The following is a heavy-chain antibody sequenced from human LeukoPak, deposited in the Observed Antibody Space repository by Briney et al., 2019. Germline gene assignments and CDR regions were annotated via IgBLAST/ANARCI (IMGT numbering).Heavy chain of an antibody. CDR2: IYHSGST. Sequence: PPETLSLTCTVSGDSMSSSSYFWGWIRQPPGKGLEWIGSIYHSGSTYYNPSLKSRVTISVDTSKNQYSLQLISVPAADTAVYYCARNRGSWAVDYWGQGTLVTVSS. J-gene: IGHJ4*02. CDR1: GDSMSSSSYF. V-gene: IGHV4-39*01. D-gene: IGHD2-15*01. CDR3: ARNRGSWAVDY.